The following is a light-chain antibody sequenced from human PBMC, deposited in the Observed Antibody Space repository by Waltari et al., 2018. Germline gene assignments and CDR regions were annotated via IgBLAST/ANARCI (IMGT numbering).Light chain of an antibody. CDR1: SSNPGRNF. CDR2: RTN. Sequence: QSVLTQAPSASGTPGQSVTIPCPGSSSNPGRNFVFWYQLLPGMAPNLLIFRTNQRPSGVPDRFSGSKSGTSASLVISGLRSEDEADYSCAAWDDSLRGPVFGTGTKLTVL. J-gene: IGLJ3*02. V-gene: IGLV1-47*01. CDR3: AAWDDSLRGPV.